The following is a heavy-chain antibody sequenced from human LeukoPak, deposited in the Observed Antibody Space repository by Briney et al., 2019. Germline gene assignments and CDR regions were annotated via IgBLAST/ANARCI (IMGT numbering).Heavy chain of an antibody. Sequence: GGSLRLSCVGSGFSFSDAAMSWVRQPPGKGLEWVGHIESRSFGGTTNYAAPVKGRFTISRDDSKNTLYLEMNSLKSKDTAVYYCLAQYYRDYWGQGTLVTVSS. CDR1: GFSFSDAA. J-gene: IGHJ4*02. D-gene: IGHD2/OR15-2a*01. CDR3: LAQYYRDY. CDR2: IESRSFGGTT. V-gene: IGHV3-15*04.